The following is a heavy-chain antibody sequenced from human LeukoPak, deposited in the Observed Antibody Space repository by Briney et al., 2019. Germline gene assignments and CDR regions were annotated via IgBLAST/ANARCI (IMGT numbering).Heavy chain of an antibody. D-gene: IGHD3-3*01. CDR2: IYYSGST. J-gene: IGHJ4*02. CDR1: GGSVSSGSYY. CDR3: AREPENYCDFWSGYQD. Sequence: SETLSLTCTVSGGSVSSGSYYWSWIRQPPGKGLEWIGYIYYSGSTNYNPSLKSRVTISVDTSKNQFSLKLSSVTAADTAVYYCAREPENYCDFWSGYQDWGQGTLVTVSS. V-gene: IGHV4-61*01.